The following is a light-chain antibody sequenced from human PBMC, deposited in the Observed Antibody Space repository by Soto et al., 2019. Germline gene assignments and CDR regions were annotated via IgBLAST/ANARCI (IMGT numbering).Light chain of an antibody. CDR3: QQHDNWPLT. V-gene: IGKV3-15*01. CDR1: QNVNNH. Sequence: EIVMTQSPATLSVSPVERATLSCRASQNVNNHLVWYQQKPGQAPRLLIYRASTRSTGIPGRFSGSGSGTEFTLTISSLQSEDFAVYYCQQHDNWPLTFGGGTKLDIK. CDR2: RAS. J-gene: IGKJ4*01.